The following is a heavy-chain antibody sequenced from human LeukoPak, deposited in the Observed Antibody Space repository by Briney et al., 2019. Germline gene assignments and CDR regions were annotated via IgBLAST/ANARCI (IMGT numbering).Heavy chain of an antibody. CDR2: ISRDGSNK. Sequence: GRSLRLSCAASGFIFSSYGMHWVRQAPGKGLEWVAAISRDGSNKYYADSVKGRFTISRDNSKNTVYLQMNSLRDEDTAVYYCARDFDYWGPGTLVTVSS. V-gene: IGHV3-30*03. CDR1: GFIFSSYG. J-gene: IGHJ4*02. CDR3: ARDFDY.